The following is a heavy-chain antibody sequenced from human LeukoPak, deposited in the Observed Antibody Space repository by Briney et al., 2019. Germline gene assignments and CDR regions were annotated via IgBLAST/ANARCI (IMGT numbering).Heavy chain of an antibody. D-gene: IGHD1-14*01. CDR3: ARETLGCPTEINWFDL. CDR1: GGTFSSYA. V-gene: IGHV1-69*17. CDR2: IIPMFGIA. Sequence: SVKVSCKASGGTFSSYAISWVRQAPGQGVEGMGRIIPMFGIANYAQTFQGRVTITADKSTSTAYMEPSSLRSEDTAVYYCARETLGCPTEINWFDLWGQGTLVTVSS. J-gene: IGHJ5*02.